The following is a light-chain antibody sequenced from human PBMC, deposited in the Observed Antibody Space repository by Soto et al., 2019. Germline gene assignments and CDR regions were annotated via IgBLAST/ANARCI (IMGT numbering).Light chain of an antibody. CDR1: SSDVGGYNY. CDR3: SSYAGSNNLV. J-gene: IGLJ2*01. Sequence: QSALTQPPSASGSPGQSVTISCTGTSSDVGGYNYVSWYQQHPGKAPKLMIYEVSKRPSGVPDRFSGSKSGNTASLTVSGLRAEDVADYYCSSYAGSNNLVFGGGTKLTVL. CDR2: EVS. V-gene: IGLV2-8*01.